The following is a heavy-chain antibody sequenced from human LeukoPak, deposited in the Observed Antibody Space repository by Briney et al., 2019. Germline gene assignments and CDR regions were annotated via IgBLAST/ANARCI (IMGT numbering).Heavy chain of an antibody. J-gene: IGHJ4*02. CDR2: LYYSGST. CDR3: ARYESSGYYFDY. CDR1: GGSISSYY. Sequence: SETLSLTCTVPGGSISSYYWSWIRQPLGKGLEYIGYLYYSGSTNYNPSLKSRLTISVDTSKNQLSLKLSSVTAADTAVYYCARYESSGYYFDYWGQGTLVTVSS. D-gene: IGHD3-22*01. V-gene: IGHV4-59*08.